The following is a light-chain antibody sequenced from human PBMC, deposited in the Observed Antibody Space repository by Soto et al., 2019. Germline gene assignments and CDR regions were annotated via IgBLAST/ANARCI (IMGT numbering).Light chain of an antibody. J-gene: IGKJ5*01. CDR3: QQRSNWPTIT. CDR2: DAS. CDR1: QSVKTL. Sequence: EKVVTQSPAPPSLSPRERATLYCRASQSVKTLLVWYQQRPGQAPRLLLQDASHRAAGIPARFSGSGFGTDFTLTISSLEPADAEVYYCQQRSNWPTITFGQGTRLEIK. V-gene: IGKV3-11*01.